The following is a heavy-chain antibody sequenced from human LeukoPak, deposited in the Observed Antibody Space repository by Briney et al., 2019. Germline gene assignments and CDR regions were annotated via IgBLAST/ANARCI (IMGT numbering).Heavy chain of an antibody. CDR3: VRDGGVSGYDLLDY. Sequence: GGSLRLSCAASGFTFSNYWMTWVRQAPGKGLEWVAHINQGGSEEHYMDSVKARFTISRDNAKNSLSLQMNSLRAEDTAVYYCVRDGGVSGYDLLDYWGRGTLVTVSS. CDR2: INQGGSEE. CDR1: GFTFSNYW. J-gene: IGHJ4*02. D-gene: IGHD5-12*01. V-gene: IGHV3-7*01.